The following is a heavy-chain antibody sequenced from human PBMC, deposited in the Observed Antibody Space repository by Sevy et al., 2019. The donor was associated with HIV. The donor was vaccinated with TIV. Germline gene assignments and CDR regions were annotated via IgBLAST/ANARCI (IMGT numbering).Heavy chain of an antibody. CDR2: ISYDGSNK. V-gene: IGHV3-30*18. CDR3: AKGPYYGGNSVLDY. Sequence: GGSLRLSCAASGSTFSSYGMHWVRQAPGKGLEWVAVISYDGSNKYYADSVKGRFTISRDNSKNTLYLQMNSLRAEDTAVYYCAKGPYYGGNSVLDYWGQGTLVTVSS. D-gene: IGHD4-17*01. J-gene: IGHJ4*02. CDR1: GSTFSSYG.